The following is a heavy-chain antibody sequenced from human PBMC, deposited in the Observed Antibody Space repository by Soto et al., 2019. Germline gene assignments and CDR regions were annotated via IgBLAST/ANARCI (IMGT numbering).Heavy chain of an antibody. CDR2: IIPIFGTA. Sequence: SVKVSCKASGDTFGRNAIHWVRQAPGQGLEWMGGIIPIFGTANYAQKFQGRVTITADESTSTAYMELSSLRSEDTAVYYCARFTVRGYSGYETYYYYGMDVWGQGTTVTVSS. CDR1: GDTFGRNA. J-gene: IGHJ6*02. CDR3: ARFTVRGYSGYETYYYYGMDV. D-gene: IGHD5-12*01. V-gene: IGHV1-69*13.